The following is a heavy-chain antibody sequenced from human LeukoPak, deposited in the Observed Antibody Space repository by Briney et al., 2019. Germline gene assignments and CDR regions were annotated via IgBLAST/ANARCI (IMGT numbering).Heavy chain of an antibody. D-gene: IGHD1-26*01. CDR2: IWYNGSKR. CDR1: GFTFSSYG. J-gene: IGHJ4*02. CDR3: AKDWAPHSGSHFDS. Sequence: GGSLRLSCAASGFTFSSYGMHWVRQAPGKGLDWVAVIWYNGSKRDYADSVRGRFTISRDNSKNTLYLQMNSLRAEDTAVYYCAKDWAPHSGSHFDSWGQGTLVTVSS. V-gene: IGHV3-33*06.